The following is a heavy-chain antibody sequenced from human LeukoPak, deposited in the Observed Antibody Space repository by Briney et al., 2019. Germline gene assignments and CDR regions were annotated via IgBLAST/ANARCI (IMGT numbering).Heavy chain of an antibody. J-gene: IGHJ6*02. CDR2: INAGNGNT. V-gene: IGHV1-3*01. CDR3: AREAWTSGSYYYYYGMDV. D-gene: IGHD3-22*01. CDR1: GYTFTSYA. Sequence: ASVKVSWKASGYTFTSYAMHWVRQAPGQRLEWMGWINAGNGNTKYSQKFQGRVTITRDTSASTAYMELSSLRSEDTAVYYCAREAWTSGSYYYYYGMDVWGQGTTVTVSS.